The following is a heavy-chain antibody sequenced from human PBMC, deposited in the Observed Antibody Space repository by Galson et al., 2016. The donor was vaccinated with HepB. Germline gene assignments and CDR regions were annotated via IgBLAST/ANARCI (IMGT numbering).Heavy chain of an antibody. CDR3: VKVLIRTRYTGQTLDC. CDR2: INGSGGST. Sequence: SLRLSCAASGFTFSSYAMSWVRQAPGKGLEWVSAINGSGGSTYYADSVKGRFTISRDNSKSTLYLQMNSLRAEDTAVYSCVKVLIRTRYTGQTLDCWGQGTLVTVSS. J-gene: IGHJ4*02. V-gene: IGHV3-23*01. CDR1: GFTFSSYA. D-gene: IGHD5-12*01.